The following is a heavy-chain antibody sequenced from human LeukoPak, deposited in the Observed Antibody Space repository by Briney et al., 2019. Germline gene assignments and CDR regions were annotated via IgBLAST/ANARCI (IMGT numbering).Heavy chain of an antibody. CDR1: EFTFNIYW. V-gene: IGHV3-7*01. CDR3: ARVRFLERSQYYFDY. Sequence: SGGSLRLSCAASEFTFNIYWMSWVRQAPGKGLEWVANIKQDESEKYYVDSVEGRFTISRDNAKNSLYLQMNSLRAEDTAMYYCARVRFLERSQYYFDYWGQGTLVTVSS. J-gene: IGHJ4*02. D-gene: IGHD3-3*01. CDR2: IKQDESEK.